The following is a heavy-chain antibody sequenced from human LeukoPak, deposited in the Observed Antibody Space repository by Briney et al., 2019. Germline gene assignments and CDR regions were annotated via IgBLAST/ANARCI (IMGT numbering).Heavy chain of an antibody. Sequence: PGGSLRLSCAASGFTFSSYAMSWVRQAPGKRLEWVSAISGSGGSTYYADSVKGRFTISRDNSKNTLYLQMNSLRAEDTAVYYCAKSPGHIVVATYFDYWGQGTLVTVSS. J-gene: IGHJ4*02. CDR3: AKSPGHIVVATYFDY. CDR2: ISGSGGST. CDR1: GFTFSSYA. V-gene: IGHV3-23*01. D-gene: IGHD2-2*01.